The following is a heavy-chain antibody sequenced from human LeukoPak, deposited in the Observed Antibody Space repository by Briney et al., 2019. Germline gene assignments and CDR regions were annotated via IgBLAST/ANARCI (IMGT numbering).Heavy chain of an antibody. J-gene: IGHJ3*02. D-gene: IGHD3-16*02. V-gene: IGHV3-7*01. CDR1: GFTFSSYW. CDR3: ARDPLDYVWGSYQVNDAFDI. CDR2: IKQDGSEK. Sequence: GGSLRLSCAAPGFTFSSYWMSWVRQAPGKGLEWVANIKQDGSEKYYVDSVKGRFTISRDNAKNSLYLQMNSLRAEDTAVYYCARDPLDYVWGSYQVNDAFDIWGQGTMVTVSS.